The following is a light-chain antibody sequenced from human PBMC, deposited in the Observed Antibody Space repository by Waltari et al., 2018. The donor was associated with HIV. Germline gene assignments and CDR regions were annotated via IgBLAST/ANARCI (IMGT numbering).Light chain of an antibody. Sequence: QSVLTQPPSASGSPGQRGPISCFGSTSNIGTNPVYWYQQLPGAAPRLLIYKNSQRPSGVPDRFSGSKSGTSASLAISGLRSEDEAEYYCATWDDSLSGRWVFGGGTKLTVL. CDR3: ATWDDSLSGRWV. J-gene: IGLJ3*02. V-gene: IGLV1-47*01. CDR2: KNS. CDR1: TSNIGTNP.